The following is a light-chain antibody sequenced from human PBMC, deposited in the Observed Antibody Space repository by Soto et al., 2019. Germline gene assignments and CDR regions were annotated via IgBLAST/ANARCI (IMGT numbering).Light chain of an antibody. CDR3: ATWDDSLSGLV. CDR2: RNH. CDR1: SSNIGNNY. Sequence: QSVLTQPPSASGTPGQRVTISCSGSSSNIGNNYVYWYQQLPRTAHKVLIYRNHQRPSGVPDRFSGSKSGTSASLAISGLRSEDEADYYCATWDDSLSGLVFGGGTQLTVL. V-gene: IGLV1-47*01. J-gene: IGLJ3*02.